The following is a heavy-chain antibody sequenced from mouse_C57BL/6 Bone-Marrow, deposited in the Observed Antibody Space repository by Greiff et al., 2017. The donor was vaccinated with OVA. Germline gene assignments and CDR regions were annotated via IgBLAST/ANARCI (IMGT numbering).Heavy chain of an antibody. CDR1: GYTFTSYW. J-gene: IGHJ2*01. Sequence: QVQLQQPGAELVKPGASVKLSCKASGYTFTSYWMHWVKQRPGQGLEWIGMIHPNSGSTNYNEKFKSKATLTVDKSSSTAYMQLSSLTSEDSAVKYCAKSRYGSSYDYWGQGTTLTVSS. CDR3: AKSRYGSSYDY. D-gene: IGHD1-1*01. V-gene: IGHV1-64*01. CDR2: IHPNSGST.